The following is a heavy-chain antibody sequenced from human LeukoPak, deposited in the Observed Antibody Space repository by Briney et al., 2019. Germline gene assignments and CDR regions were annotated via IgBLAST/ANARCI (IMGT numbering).Heavy chain of an antibody. D-gene: IGHD1-26*01. CDR3: ARVYRGSYGTGAPNWFDP. Sequence: GASVTVSCKASGYTFTSYYMHWVRQAPGQGLEWMGIINPSGGSTSYAQKFQGRVTMTRDTSTSTVYMELSSLRSEDTAVYYCARVYRGSYGTGAPNWFDPWGQGTLVTVSS. V-gene: IGHV1-46*01. CDR2: INPSGGST. J-gene: IGHJ5*02. CDR1: GYTFTSYY.